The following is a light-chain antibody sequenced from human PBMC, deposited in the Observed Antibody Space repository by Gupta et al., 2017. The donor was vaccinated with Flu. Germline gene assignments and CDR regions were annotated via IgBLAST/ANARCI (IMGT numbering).Light chain of an antibody. Sequence: RVTISCSGGNSNIGINYVYWYQQLTGAAPKLLMYRRNQRPSGVPDRFSGSKSGTSASLAISGLRSEDEADYYCAAWDDSLGGGVFGGGTKLTVL. J-gene: IGLJ3*02. CDR1: NSNIGINY. CDR3: AAWDDSLGGGV. V-gene: IGLV1-47*01. CDR2: RRN.